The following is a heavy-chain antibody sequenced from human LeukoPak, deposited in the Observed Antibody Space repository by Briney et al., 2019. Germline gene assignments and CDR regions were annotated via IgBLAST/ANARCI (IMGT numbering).Heavy chain of an antibody. D-gene: IGHD4-17*01. CDR2: LSGSGGST. CDR1: GFTFSSYA. Sequence: GGSPRLSCVASGFTFSSYAMSWVRQAPGKGLEWVSSLSGSGGSTDYADSVKGRLTISRDNSKNTLYLQMNSLRAEDTAVYYCAKQEYGDYRGAFDFWGQGTRVTVSS. V-gene: IGHV3-23*01. J-gene: IGHJ3*01. CDR3: AKQEYGDYRGAFDF.